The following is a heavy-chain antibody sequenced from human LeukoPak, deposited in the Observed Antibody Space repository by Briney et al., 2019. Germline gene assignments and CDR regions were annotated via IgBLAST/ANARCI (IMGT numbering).Heavy chain of an antibody. J-gene: IGHJ6*02. CDR2: MNPNSGNT. CDR1: GYTFTSYD. Sequence: ASVKVSCKASGYTFTSYDINWVRQATGQGLEWMGWMNPNSGNTGYAQKFQGRVTMTRNTSISTAYMELSSLRSEDTAVYYCARGLENCYGMDVWGQGTTVTVSS. CDR3: ARGLENCYGMDV. V-gene: IGHV1-8*01. D-gene: IGHD1-1*01.